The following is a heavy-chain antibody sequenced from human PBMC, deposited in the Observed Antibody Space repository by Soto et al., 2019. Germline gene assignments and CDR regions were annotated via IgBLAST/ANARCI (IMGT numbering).Heavy chain of an antibody. V-gene: IGHV3-23*01. CDR3: AKPEGTYYYGSGTGGGY. J-gene: IGHJ4*02. Sequence: GGSLRLSCAASGFTFSSYAMSWVRQAPGKGLEWVSAISGSGGSTYYADSVKGRFTISRDNSKNTLYLQMNSLRAEDTAVYYCAKPEGTYYYGSGTGGGYWGQGTLVTVSS. CDR1: GFTFSSYA. CDR2: ISGSGGST. D-gene: IGHD3-10*01.